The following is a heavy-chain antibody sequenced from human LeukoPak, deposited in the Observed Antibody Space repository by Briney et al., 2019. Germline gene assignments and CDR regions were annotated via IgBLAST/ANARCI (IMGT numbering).Heavy chain of an antibody. J-gene: IGHJ4*02. V-gene: IGHV1-46*01. CDR2: INPSGGST. CDR3: AKDRLRYFDWPHHHRIDY. Sequence: GASVKVSCKASGYTFTSYYMHWVRQAPGQGLEWMGIINPSGGSTSYAQKFQGRVTMTRNTSTSTVYMVLSSLRAEDTAVYYCAKDRLRYFDWPHHHRIDYWGQGTLVTVSS. CDR1: GYTFTSYY. D-gene: IGHD3-9*01.